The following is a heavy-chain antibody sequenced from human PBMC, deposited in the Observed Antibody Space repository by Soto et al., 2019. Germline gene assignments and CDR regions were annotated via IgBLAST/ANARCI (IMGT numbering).Heavy chain of an antibody. CDR1: GFTFSSYA. V-gene: IGHV3-23*01. D-gene: IGHD3-3*01. CDR2: ISGSGDNT. J-gene: IGHJ6*03. CDR3: AKDLGTDDFWSAYYTYYYMDV. Sequence: EVQLLESGGGLVQPGGSLRLSCAASGFTFSSYALNWVRQAPGKGLEWVSVISGSGDNTYYADSVKGRFTISSDNSKNTLYPQMNSLRAENTAVYYCAKDLGTDDFWSAYYTYYYMDVWGKGTTVTVSS.